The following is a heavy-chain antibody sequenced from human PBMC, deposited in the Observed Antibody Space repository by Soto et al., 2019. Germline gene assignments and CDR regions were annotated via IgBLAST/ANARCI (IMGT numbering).Heavy chain of an antibody. D-gene: IGHD6-19*01. V-gene: IGHV3-30-3*01. CDR2: ISYDGSNK. CDR1: GFTFSTYA. Sequence: GGSLRLSCAASGFTFSTYAMHWVRQAPGKGLEWVAVISYDGSNKYYADSVKGRFTISRDNSKNTLYLQMNSLRAEDTAVYYCARDKSPYSSGWHNQHFYYWGQGTLVTVSS. CDR3: ARDKSPYSSGWHNQHFYY. J-gene: IGHJ4*02.